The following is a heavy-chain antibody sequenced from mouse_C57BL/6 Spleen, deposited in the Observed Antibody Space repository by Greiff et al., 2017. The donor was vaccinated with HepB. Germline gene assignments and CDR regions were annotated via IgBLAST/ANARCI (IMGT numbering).Heavy chain of an antibody. Sequence: EVQLQQSGTVLARPGASVKMSCKTSGYTFTSYWMHWVKQRPGQGLEWIGAIYPGNSDTSYNQKFKGKAKLTAVTSASTAYMELSSLTNEDSAVYYCTKNYGSSLYYFDYGGQGTTLTVSS. CDR1: GYTFTSYW. CDR2: IYPGNSDT. J-gene: IGHJ2*01. CDR3: TKNYGSSLYYFDY. D-gene: IGHD1-1*01. V-gene: IGHV1-5*01.